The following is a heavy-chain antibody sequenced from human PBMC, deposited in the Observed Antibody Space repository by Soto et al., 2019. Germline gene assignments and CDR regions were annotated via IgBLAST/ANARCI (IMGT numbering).Heavy chain of an antibody. CDR3: ARSRYYYDSSGYYLDY. CDR1: GGTFSSYA. V-gene: IGHV1-69*13. CDR2: IIPIFGTA. Sequence: SVKVSCKASGGTFSSYAISWVRQAPGQGLEWMGGIIPIFGTANYAQKFQGRVTITADESTSTAYMELSSLRSEDTAVYYCARSRYYYDSSGYYLDYWGQGTLVTVSS. D-gene: IGHD3-22*01. J-gene: IGHJ4*02.